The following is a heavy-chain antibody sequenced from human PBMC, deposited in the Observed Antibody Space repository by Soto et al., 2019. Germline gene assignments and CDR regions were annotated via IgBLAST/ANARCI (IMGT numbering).Heavy chain of an antibody. D-gene: IGHD6-19*01. Sequence: SETLSLTCTVSGGSISSYYWSWIRQPPGKGLERIADIYYSGSTNYSPSLKSRVTISVDTSKNQFSLNLSSVTAADTAVYFCATYVPDKLAVAGTSDAFDIWGQGTMVTVSS. V-gene: IGHV4-59*01. CDR2: IYYSGST. J-gene: IGHJ3*02. CDR3: ATYVPDKLAVAGTSDAFDI. CDR1: GGSISSYY.